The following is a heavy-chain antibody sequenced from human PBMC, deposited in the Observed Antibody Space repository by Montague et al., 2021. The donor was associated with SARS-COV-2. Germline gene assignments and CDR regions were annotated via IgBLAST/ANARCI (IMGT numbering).Heavy chain of an antibody. V-gene: IGHV6-1*01. D-gene: IGHD1-14*01. Sequence: CAISGDSVAGHMAASDWNRQEPSRRLEWLGRTYYRSKWYNDYAVSVRSRITISPDPSKNQFSLQLNSVTPEDTAVYYCTQERGPGRTTWHYFDYWGQGTLVTVSS. CDR2: TYYRSKWYN. CDR3: TQERGPGRTTWHYFDY. CDR1: GDSVAGHMAA. J-gene: IGHJ4*02.